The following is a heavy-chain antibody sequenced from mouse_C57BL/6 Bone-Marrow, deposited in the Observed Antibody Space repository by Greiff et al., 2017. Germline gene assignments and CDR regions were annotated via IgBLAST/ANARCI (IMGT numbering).Heavy chain of an antibody. CDR2: IYPGDGDT. Sequence: QVQLKESGAELVKPGASVKISCKASGYAFSSYWMNWVKQRPGKGLEWIGQIYPGDGDTNYNGKFKGKATLTAHKTSSTAYMQRSSLTSEESAVYFCARYYGSSYSYYFDYWGQGTTLTVSS. J-gene: IGHJ2*01. V-gene: IGHV1-80*01. CDR3: ARYYGSSYSYYFDY. CDR1: GYAFSSYW. D-gene: IGHD1-1*01.